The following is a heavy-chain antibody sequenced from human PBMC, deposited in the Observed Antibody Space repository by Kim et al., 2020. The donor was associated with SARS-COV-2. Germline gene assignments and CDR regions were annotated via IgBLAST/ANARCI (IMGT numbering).Heavy chain of an antibody. CDR3: AKSTRTMIRGVILAQVFD. Sequence: GGSLRLSCAVSTFTFSSYDMSWVRQAPGELEWVSGISGSGGSTYYADSVKGRFTISRDNSKNILYLQMNSLRGEDTAVYFCAKSTRTMIRGVILAQVFD. CDR2: ISGSGGST. J-gene: IGHJ4*01. CDR1: TFTFSSYD. V-gene: IGHV3-23*01. D-gene: IGHD3-10*01.